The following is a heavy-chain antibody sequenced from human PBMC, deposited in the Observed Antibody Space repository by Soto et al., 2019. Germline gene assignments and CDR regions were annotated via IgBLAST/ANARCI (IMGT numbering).Heavy chain of an antibody. D-gene: IGHD3-16*01. CDR1: GFTVSNSY. CDR2: LYSAGAT. CDR3: ARVVESNVWNGYWFFDL. V-gene: IGHV3-53*01. J-gene: IGHJ2*01. Sequence: EVQLVESGGGLLQPGGSLRVSCAASGFTVSNSYMSWVRQAPGKGLEWVATLYSAGATYYADSVKGRFPISIANSQNTLYLQMNSLKVEDTAVYHCARVVESNVWNGYWFFDLWGRGTLVTVSS.